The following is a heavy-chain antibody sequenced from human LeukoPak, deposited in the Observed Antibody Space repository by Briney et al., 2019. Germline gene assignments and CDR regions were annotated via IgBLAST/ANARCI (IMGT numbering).Heavy chain of an antibody. J-gene: IGHJ6*02. CDR2: ISYDGSNK. D-gene: IGHD2-2*01. CDR3: AREYCSSTSCYGRNYYYYYGMDV. V-gene: IGHV3-30-3*01. Sequence: GGSLRLSCAASGFTFSSYAMHWVRQAPGKGLEWVAVISYDGSNKYYADSVKGRFTISRDNSKNTQYLQMNSLRTEDTAVYYCAREYCSSTSCYGRNYYYYYGMDVWGQGTTVTVSS. CDR1: GFTFSSYA.